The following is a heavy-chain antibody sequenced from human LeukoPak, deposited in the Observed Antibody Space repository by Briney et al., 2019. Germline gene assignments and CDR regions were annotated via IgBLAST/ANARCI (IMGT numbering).Heavy chain of an antibody. CDR1: GFTFSNYW. CDR3: ARDRQIAY. J-gene: IGHJ4*02. V-gene: IGHV3-7*01. Sequence: GGSLRLSCAASGFTFSNYWLTWVRQAPGQGLEWVANIKQDGSEKHYVDSVEDRFTISRDNAKNSLYLQMNSLRAEDTAVYYCARDRQIAYWGQGTLVTVSS. CDR2: IKQDGSEK.